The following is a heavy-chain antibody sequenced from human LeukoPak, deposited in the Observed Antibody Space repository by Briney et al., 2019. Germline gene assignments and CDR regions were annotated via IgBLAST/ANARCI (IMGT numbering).Heavy chain of an antibody. CDR1: GFTFSSYG. D-gene: IGHD3-22*01. Sequence: PGGSLRLSCAASGFTFSSYGMHWVRQAPGKGLEWVAVIWYDGSKKYYADSVKGRFTISRDNSKNTLYLQMNSLRAEDTAVYYCATITHYDSSGYYSRYFQHWGQGTLVTVSS. J-gene: IGHJ1*01. CDR2: IWYDGSKK. V-gene: IGHV3-33*01. CDR3: ATITHYDSSGYYSRYFQH.